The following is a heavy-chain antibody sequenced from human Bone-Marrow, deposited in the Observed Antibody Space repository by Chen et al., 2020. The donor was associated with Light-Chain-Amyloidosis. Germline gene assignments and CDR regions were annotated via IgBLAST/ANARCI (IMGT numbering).Heavy chain of an antibody. Sequence: QVRLVQSGGRIVQPGRSLRHSCAASRSTLSGYTMHWVRQAPGRGLQWVAVILYDGSTKYYTDSVKGRFTVSRDRSTLYLQMDSLRAEDTAIYYCATTDFDYWGQGTLVTVSS. CDR3: ATTDFDY. V-gene: IGHV3-30*04. J-gene: IGHJ4*02. CDR1: RSTLSGYT. CDR2: ILYDGSTK.